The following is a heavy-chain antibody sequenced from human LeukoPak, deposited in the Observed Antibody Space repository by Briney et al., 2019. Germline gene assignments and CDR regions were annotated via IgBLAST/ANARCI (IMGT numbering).Heavy chain of an antibody. Sequence: SETLSLTCTVSGGSISSHYWSWIRQPPGKGLEWIGYIYYSGSTSYNPSLKSRVTISVDTSKNQFSLKLSSVTAADTAVYYCARVSVPAAIRSKYYFDYWGQGTLVTVSS. J-gene: IGHJ4*02. CDR2: IYYSGST. V-gene: IGHV4-59*11. CDR1: GGSISSHY. D-gene: IGHD2-2*01. CDR3: ARVSVPAAIRSKYYFDY.